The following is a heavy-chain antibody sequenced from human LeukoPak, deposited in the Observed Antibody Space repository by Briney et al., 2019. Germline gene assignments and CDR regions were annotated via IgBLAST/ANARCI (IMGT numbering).Heavy chain of an antibody. D-gene: IGHD3-10*01. V-gene: IGHV1-2*02. CDR1: GYTFTGYY. J-gene: IGHJ6*03. Sequence: ASVKVSCKASGYTFTGYYMHWVRQAPGQGLEWMGWINPNSGGTNYAQKFQGRVTMTRDTSISTAYMELSRLRSDDTAVYYCARSFGLQYYYYYYMDVWGKGTTVTISS. CDR3: ARSFGLQYYYYYYMDV. CDR2: INPNSGGT.